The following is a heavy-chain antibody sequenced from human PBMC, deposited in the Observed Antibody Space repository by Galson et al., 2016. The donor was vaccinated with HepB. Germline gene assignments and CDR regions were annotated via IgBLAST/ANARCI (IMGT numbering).Heavy chain of an antibody. CDR3: ASSRLYDAFDI. CDR2: INSGGST. D-gene: IGHD2-2*01. V-gene: IGHV4-61*02. J-gene: IGHJ3*02. CDR1: GGSISSGSYY. Sequence: TLSLTCTVSGGSISSGSYYWSWIRQPAGKGLEWIGRINSGGSTNYDPSLKSRVTISIDTSKSQFYLNLNSVTAADTAVYYCASSRLYDAFDIWGQGTMVTVSS.